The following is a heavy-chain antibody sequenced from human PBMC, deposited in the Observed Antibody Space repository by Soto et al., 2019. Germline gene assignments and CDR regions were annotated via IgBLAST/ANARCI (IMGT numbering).Heavy chain of an antibody. D-gene: IGHD4-17*01. CDR1: GFTFSSYG. CDR2: ISSNGDST. Sequence: PGGSLRLSCAASGFTFSSYGMHWVRQAPGKGLEYVSAISSNGDSTYYTSSVKGRFTISRDTSKNTLYLQMGSLRPEDMAVYYCAIAGYGENAQFLQHWGQGTLVTVYS. CDR3: AIAGYGENAQFLQH. V-gene: IGHV3-64*01. J-gene: IGHJ1*01.